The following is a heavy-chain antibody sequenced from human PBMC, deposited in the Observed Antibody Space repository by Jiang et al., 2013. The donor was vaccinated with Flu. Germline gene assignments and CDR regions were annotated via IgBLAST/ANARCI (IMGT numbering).Heavy chain of an antibody. D-gene: IGHD6-19*01. CDR3: ALEAVARLYFDY. CDR1: GGTFSSYA. J-gene: IGHJ4*02. CDR2: IIPILGIA. Sequence: SSVKVSCKASGGTFSSYAISWVRQAPGQGLEWMGRIIPILGIANYAQKFQGRVTITADKSTSTAYMELSSLRSEDTAVYYCALEAVARLYFDYWGQGTLVTVSS. V-gene: IGHV1-69*04.